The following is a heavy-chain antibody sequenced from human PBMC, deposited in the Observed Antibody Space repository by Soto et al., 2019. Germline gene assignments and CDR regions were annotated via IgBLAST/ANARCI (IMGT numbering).Heavy chain of an antibody. D-gene: IGHD3-16*02. CDR2: INAGNGNT. J-gene: IGHJ4*02. CDR1: GYTFTSYA. V-gene: IGHV1-3*01. CDR3: AREYYDYVWGSYRPFDY. Sequence: ASVKVSCKAPGYTFTSYAMHWVRQAPGQGLEWMGWINAGNGNTIYSQKFQGRVTITRDTSASTAYMELSSLRSEDTAVYYCAREYYDYVWGSYRPFDYWGQGTLVTVSS.